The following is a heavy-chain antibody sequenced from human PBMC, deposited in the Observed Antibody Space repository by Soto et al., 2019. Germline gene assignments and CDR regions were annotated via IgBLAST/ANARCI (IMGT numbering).Heavy chain of an antibody. CDR1: GFTFSSYA. CDR2: IRGSDGST. J-gene: IGHJ4*02. V-gene: IGHV3-23*01. CDR3: AKPMGLPTATSFDF. Sequence: GGSLRLSCAASGFTFSSYAMTWVRQAPGKGLEWVSVIRGSDGSTYYADSVKGRFTISRDNSRNTLYLQMNSLTVEDTAVYYCAKPMGLPTATSFDFWGQGTLVTVSS. D-gene: IGHD2-2*01.